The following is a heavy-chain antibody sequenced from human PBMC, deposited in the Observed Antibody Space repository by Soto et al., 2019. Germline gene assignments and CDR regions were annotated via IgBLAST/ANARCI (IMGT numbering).Heavy chain of an antibody. Sequence: GASVKVSCKASGYTFTSYDINWVRQATGQGLEWMGWMNPNSGNTGYAQKFQGRFTMTRNTSISTAYMELSSLRSEDTAVYYCARRIAARPKMRFWFDPWGQGTLVTVSS. CDR3: ARRIAARPKMRFWFDP. D-gene: IGHD6-6*01. V-gene: IGHV1-8*01. J-gene: IGHJ5*02. CDR1: GYTFTSYD. CDR2: MNPNSGNT.